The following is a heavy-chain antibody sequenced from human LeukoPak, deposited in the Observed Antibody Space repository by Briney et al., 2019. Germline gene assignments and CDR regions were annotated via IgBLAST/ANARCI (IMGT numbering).Heavy chain of an antibody. CDR1: GFTFSSYA. CDR3: AKAAYYYDSSGYYYFDY. CDR2: ISGSGGST. J-gene: IGHJ4*02. Sequence: GGSLRLSCAASGFTFSSYAMSWVRQAPGKGLEWVSAISGSGGSTYYADSVKGRFTISRGNSKNTLYLQMNSLRAEDTAVYYCAKAAYYYDSSGYYYFDYWGQGTLVTVSS. V-gene: IGHV3-23*01. D-gene: IGHD3-22*01.